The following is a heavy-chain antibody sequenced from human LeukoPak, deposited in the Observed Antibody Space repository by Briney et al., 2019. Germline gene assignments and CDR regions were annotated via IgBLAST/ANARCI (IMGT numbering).Heavy chain of an antibody. CDR1: GGSISCSNSY. CDR2: IYFSGST. V-gene: IGHV4-39*01. CDR3: ARGRHRWGGIAAAGNWFDP. J-gene: IGHJ5*02. Sequence: SETLSLTCTVSGGSISCSNSYWGWIRQPPGKGLEWIGNIYFSGSTYYKQSLKSRVTISVDTSKNQFSLRLTSVTAADTAVYYCARGRHRWGGIAAAGNWFDPWGQGTLVTVSS. D-gene: IGHD6-13*01.